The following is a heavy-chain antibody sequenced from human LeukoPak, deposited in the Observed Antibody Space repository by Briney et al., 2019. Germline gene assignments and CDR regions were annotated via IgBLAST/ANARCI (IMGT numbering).Heavy chain of an antibody. V-gene: IGHV1-69*05. Sequence: ASVKVSCKASGGTFSSYAISCVRQAPGQGLEWMGGIIPIFGTANYAQKFQGRVTITTGESTSTAYMELSSLRSEDTAVYYCARVTVTTSEVDYWGQGTLVTVSS. CDR1: GGTFSSYA. CDR2: IIPIFGTA. CDR3: ARVTVTTSEVDY. J-gene: IGHJ4*02. D-gene: IGHD4-17*01.